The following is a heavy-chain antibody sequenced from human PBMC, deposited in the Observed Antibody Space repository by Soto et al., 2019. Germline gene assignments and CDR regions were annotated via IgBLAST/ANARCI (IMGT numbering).Heavy chain of an antibody. CDR1: GYTFTGYY. J-gene: IGHJ4*02. V-gene: IGHV1-2*02. Sequence: GASVKVSCKASGYTFTGYYMHWVRQAPGQGLEWMGWINPNSGGTNYAQKFQGRVTMTRDTSISTAYMELSRLRSDDTAVYYCARDLTGWGRPAFDYWGQGTLVTVSS. CDR3: ARDLTGWGRPAFDY. D-gene: IGHD2-2*01. CDR2: INPNSGGT.